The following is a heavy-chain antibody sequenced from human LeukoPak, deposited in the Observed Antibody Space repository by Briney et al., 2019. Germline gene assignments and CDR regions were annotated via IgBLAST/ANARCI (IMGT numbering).Heavy chain of an antibody. V-gene: IGHV1-18*04. J-gene: IGHJ3*02. D-gene: IGHD5/OR15-5a*01. CDR3: ARLSGEDDAFDI. CDR1: GYTFTSYY. Sequence: ASVKVSCKASGYTFTSYYMHWVRQAPGQGLEWMGWISAYNGNTNYAQKLQGRVTMTTDTSTSTAYMELRSLRSDDTAVYYCARLSGEDDAFDIWGQGTMVTVSS. CDR2: ISAYNGNT.